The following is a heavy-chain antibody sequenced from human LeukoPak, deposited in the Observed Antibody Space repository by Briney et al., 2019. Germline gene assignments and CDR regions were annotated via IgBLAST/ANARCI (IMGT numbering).Heavy chain of an antibody. V-gene: IGHV3-23*01. Sequence: GGSLRLSCAASGFTFSSYAMSWVRQAPGKGLEWVSTIGSGDDLHYADSVKGRFTVSRDDPQNTLYLQMNSLRAEYAAIYYCAKDATPGNSVYDHFDYWGQGTLVTVSS. CDR2: IGSGDDL. D-gene: IGHD5/OR15-5a*01. CDR3: AKDATPGNSVYDHFDY. J-gene: IGHJ4*02. CDR1: GFTFSSYA.